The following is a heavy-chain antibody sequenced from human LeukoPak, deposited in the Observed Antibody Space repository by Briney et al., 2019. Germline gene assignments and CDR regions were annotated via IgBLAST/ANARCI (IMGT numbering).Heavy chain of an antibody. CDR3: TRWCEVSSSCPSYYYYYMDV. CDR2: MNPNSGNT. CDR1: GYTFTSYD. J-gene: IGHJ6*03. V-gene: IGHV1-8*01. D-gene: IGHD6-6*01. Sequence: ASVKVSCKASGYTFTSYDINWVRQATGQGLEWMGWMNPNSGNTGYAQKFQGRVTMTRNTSISTAYMELSSLRSEDTAVYYCTRWCEVSSSCPSYYYYYMDVWGKGTTVTVSS.